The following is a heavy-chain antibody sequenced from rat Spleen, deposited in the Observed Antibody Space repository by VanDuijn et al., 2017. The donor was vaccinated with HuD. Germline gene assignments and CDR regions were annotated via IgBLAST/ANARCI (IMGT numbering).Heavy chain of an antibody. D-gene: IGHD1-10*01. V-gene: IGHV5-25*01. Sequence: EVQLVESGGGLVQPGRSLKLSCAASGFTFSNYYMAWVRQAPTKGLEWVAYISTGGVNTYYRDSVKGRFTVSRDNAKSTLYLQMDSLRSEDTATYFCARRVATTPVMDAWGQGASVTVSS. CDR1: GFTFSNYY. J-gene: IGHJ4*01. CDR2: ISTGGVNT. CDR3: ARRVATTPVMDA.